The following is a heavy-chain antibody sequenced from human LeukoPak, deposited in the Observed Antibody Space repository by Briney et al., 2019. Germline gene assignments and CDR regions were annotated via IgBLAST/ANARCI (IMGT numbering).Heavy chain of an antibody. D-gene: IGHD2-2*01. CDR3: AKDLPAAYFDY. Sequence: PGGSLRLSCAASGFTFSSYGMHWVRQAPGKGLEWVAFIRNDGSTKFYADSVKGRFTISRDNSENTLNLQMNSLRAEDTAEYYCAKDLPAAYFDYWGQGTLVTVSS. J-gene: IGHJ4*02. V-gene: IGHV3-30*02. CDR2: IRNDGSTK. CDR1: GFTFSSYG.